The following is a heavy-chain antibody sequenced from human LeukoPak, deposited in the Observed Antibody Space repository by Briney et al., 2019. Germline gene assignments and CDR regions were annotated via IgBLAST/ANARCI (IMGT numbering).Heavy chain of an antibody. Sequence: GESLKISCKGSGYTFSSYWIGWVRQMPGKGLEWMGIIYPGDSDTRYSPSLQGQVTISIDTSIGTAYLQWSSLKASDTAIYYCARQNDFRLDYWGQGTLVTVSS. CDR2: IYPGDSDT. J-gene: IGHJ4*02. D-gene: IGHD3-3*01. V-gene: IGHV5-51*01. CDR1: GYTFSSYW. CDR3: ARQNDFRLDY.